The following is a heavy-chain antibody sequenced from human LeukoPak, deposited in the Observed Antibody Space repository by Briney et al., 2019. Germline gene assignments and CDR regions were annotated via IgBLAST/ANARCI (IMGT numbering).Heavy chain of an antibody. CDR1: GDSVSSNSVT. D-gene: IGHD2-2*01. CDR3: ARRLTQYDCFDP. V-gene: IGHV6-1*01. Sequence: SQTLSLTCAISGDSVSSNSVTWNWIRQSSSRGLEWLGRTYYRSTRYNDYAVSVRGRITVNPDTSKNQFSLHLNSVTPEDTAVYYCARRLTQYDCFDPWGQGILVTVSS. J-gene: IGHJ5*02. CDR2: TYYRSTRYN.